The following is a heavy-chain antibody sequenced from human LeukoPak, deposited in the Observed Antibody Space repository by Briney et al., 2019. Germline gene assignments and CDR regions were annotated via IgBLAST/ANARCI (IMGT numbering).Heavy chain of an antibody. Sequence: GRSLRLSCAASGFTFSSHGMHWVRQAPGKGLEWVAVIWYDGSNKYHADSVKGRFTISRDNSKNTLYLQMNSLRAEDTAVYYCARETYSSGWSPRFYYYYGMDVWGKGTTVTVSS. CDR2: IWYDGSNK. CDR1: GFTFSSHG. D-gene: IGHD6-19*01. V-gene: IGHV3-33*01. CDR3: ARETYSSGWSPRFYYYYGMDV. J-gene: IGHJ6*04.